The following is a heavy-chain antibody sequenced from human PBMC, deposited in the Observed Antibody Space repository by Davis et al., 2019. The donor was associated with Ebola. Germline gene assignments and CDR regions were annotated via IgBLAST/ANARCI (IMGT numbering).Heavy chain of an antibody. CDR1: GYTFSDYY. V-gene: IGHV1-2*06. CDR2: INPNSGGT. D-gene: IGHD6-13*01. Sequence: AASVKVSCKASGYTFSDYYMHWVRQAPGQGLEWMGRINPNSGGTNYAQKFQGRVTMTRDTSISTAYMELSRLRSDDTAVYYCASHWSGIAAAANVDYFDYWGQGTLVTVSS. J-gene: IGHJ4*02. CDR3: ASHWSGIAAAANVDYFDY.